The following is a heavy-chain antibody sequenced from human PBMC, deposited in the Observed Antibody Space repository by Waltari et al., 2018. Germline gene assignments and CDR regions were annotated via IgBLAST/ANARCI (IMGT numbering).Heavy chain of an antibody. D-gene: IGHD2-15*01. V-gene: IGHV3-33*01. J-gene: IGHJ4*02. CDR3: ASQSTTLFDY. CDR2: IWHDGSNE. CDR1: GFTFSRFG. Sequence: QVQLVESGGGVVQPGRSLGLSCAASGFTFSRFGMHWVRQAPGKGLEWVAVIWHDGSNEYYVDSVKGRFTISRDNSKNTLYLQMNSLRAEDSAVYYCASQSTTLFDYWGQGTLVTVSS.